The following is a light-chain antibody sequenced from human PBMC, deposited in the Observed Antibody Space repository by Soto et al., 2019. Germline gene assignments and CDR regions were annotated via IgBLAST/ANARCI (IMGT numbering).Light chain of an antibody. J-gene: IGKJ2*01. CDR2: RTS. Sequence: EIVLTQSPGTLSLSPGERATLSCRASPSVSSSYLAWYQQKPGQAPSLLIYRTSSRATGIPDRFSGSGSGTDFTLTISRLEPEDFGVYFCQQYGSSPYTFGQGTKLEIK. CDR3: QQYGSSPYT. CDR1: PSVSSSY. V-gene: IGKV3-20*01.